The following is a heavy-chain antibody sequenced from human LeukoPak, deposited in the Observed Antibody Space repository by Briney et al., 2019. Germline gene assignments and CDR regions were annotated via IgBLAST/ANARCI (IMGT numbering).Heavy chain of an antibody. CDR2: INPNSGGT. V-gene: IGHV1-2*06. J-gene: IGHJ6*02. CDR3: ARSIAAAGTGGMDV. CDR1: GYTFTGYY. D-gene: IGHD6-13*01. Sequence: ASVKVSCKASGYTFTGYYMYWVRQAPGQGLEWMGRINPNSGGTNYAQKFQGRVTMTRDTSISTAYMELSRLRSDDTAVYYCARSIAAAGTGGMDVWGQGTTVTVSS.